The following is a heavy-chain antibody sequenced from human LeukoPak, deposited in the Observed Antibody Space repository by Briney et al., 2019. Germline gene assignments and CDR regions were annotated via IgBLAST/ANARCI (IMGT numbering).Heavy chain of an antibody. D-gene: IGHD2-15*01. CDR1: GGSISSYY. J-gene: IGHJ4*02. CDR2: ISGSGGST. CDR3: AKTTIVVVVAASPFDY. V-gene: IGHV3-23*01. Sequence: PSETLSLTCTVSGGSISSYYWSWVRQAPGKGLEWVSAISGSGGSTYYADSVKGRFTISRDNSKNTLYLQMNSLRAEDTAVYYCAKTTIVVVVAASPFDYWGQGTLVTVSS.